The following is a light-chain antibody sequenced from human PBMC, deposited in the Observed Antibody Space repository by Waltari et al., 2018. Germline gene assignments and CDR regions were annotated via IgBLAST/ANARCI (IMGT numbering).Light chain of an antibody. CDR2: GAS. CDR3: QQYSNRLT. V-gene: IGKV3-15*01. Sequence: EIVMTQSPVTLSVSPGERATLSCRASQSVSSNLAWYQQKPGQAPRLLINGASTRATGIPARFSGSGSGTEFTLTISSLQSEDFAVYYCQQYSNRLTFGGGTKVEIK. CDR1: QSVSSN. J-gene: IGKJ4*01.